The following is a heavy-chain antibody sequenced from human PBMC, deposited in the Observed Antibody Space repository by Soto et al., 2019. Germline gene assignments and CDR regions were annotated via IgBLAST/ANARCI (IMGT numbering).Heavy chain of an antibody. Sequence: GGSLRLSCAASGFTFSSYGMHWVRQAPGKGLEWVAVISYDGSNKYYADSVKGRFTISRDNSKKTLYLQMNRLRAEDTAVYYCAKDLVGYSSSWYVFDYWGQGTMLTV. CDR2: ISYDGSNK. CDR1: GFTFSSYG. V-gene: IGHV3-30*18. D-gene: IGHD6-13*01. J-gene: IGHJ4*02. CDR3: AKDLVGYSSSWYVFDY.